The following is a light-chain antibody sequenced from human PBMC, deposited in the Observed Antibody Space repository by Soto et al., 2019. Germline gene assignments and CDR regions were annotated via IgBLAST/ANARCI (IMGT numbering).Light chain of an antibody. CDR2: GAA. Sequence: EIVLTQSPGTLSLSPGERATLSCRASQSISSNYLAWYQQKPGQAPRLLIYGAASRGTGIPDRFSGSGSGTGFTLTISRLEPEDSAVYYCQQYGSSPQTFGQGTKVDIK. CDR3: QQYGSSPQT. V-gene: IGKV3-20*01. J-gene: IGKJ1*01. CDR1: QSISSNY.